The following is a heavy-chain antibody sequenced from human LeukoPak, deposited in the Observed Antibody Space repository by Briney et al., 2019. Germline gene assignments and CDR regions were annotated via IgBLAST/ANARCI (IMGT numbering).Heavy chain of an antibody. V-gene: IGHV3-23*01. CDR2: ISDSDGRT. CDR1: GFIFTNYV. Sequence: GGSLRLSCAASGFIFTNYVMTWVRQAPGKGLEWVSGISDSDGRTYFADSVEGRFTISRDNSKNTLFLQMDSLSAEDTAVYYCATSGGRYCSGTSCRFDYWGQGTLVTVSS. CDR3: ATSGGRYCSGTSCRFDY. D-gene: IGHD2-2*01. J-gene: IGHJ4*02.